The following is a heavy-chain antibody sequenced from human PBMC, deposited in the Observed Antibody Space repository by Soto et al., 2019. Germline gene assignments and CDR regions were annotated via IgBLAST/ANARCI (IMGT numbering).Heavy chain of an antibody. V-gene: IGHV3-33*01. Sequence: PGGALRRSCAASVFTFSSSGMHWVRQAPVRVLEWVAVIWYDGSNKYYADSVKGRFTISRDNSKNTLYLQMNSLRAEDTAVYYCARDPSRAASGNNNWFDPWGQGTLVTVSS. CDR1: VFTFSSSG. CDR3: ARDPSRAASGNNNWFDP. CDR2: IWYDGSNK. J-gene: IGHJ5*02. D-gene: IGHD2-15*01.